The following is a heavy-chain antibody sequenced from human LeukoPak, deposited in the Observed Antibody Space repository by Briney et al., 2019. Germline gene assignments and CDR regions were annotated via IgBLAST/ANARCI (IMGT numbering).Heavy chain of an antibody. J-gene: IGHJ4*02. CDR1: GFSSITYS. CDR2: ISASSDSI. D-gene: IGHD4-17*01. Sequence: GGSLRLSCAASGFSSITYSMSWVRQAPGKGLEWVSYISASSDSIYYADSVRGRFTISRDNAKNSLYLHMSSLRADDTAVYYCARGTTGGKNYFDYWGQGTLVTVSS. CDR3: ARGTTGGKNYFDY. V-gene: IGHV3-48*01.